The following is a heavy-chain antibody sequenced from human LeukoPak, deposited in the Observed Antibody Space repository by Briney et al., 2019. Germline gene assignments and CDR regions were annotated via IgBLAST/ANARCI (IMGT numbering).Heavy chain of an antibody. CDR2: IKQDESEK. CDR1: GFTFSSYG. Sequence: PGGSLRLSCAASGFTFSSYGMHWVRQAPGKGLEWVANIKQDESEKYYVDSVEGRFTISRDNAKNSLYLQMNSLRAEDTAVYYCARDRRVYYFHSSGYYYYKYYMDVWGKGTTVTVSS. D-gene: IGHD3-22*01. CDR3: ARDRRVYYFHSSGYYYYKYYMDV. J-gene: IGHJ6*03. V-gene: IGHV3-7*01.